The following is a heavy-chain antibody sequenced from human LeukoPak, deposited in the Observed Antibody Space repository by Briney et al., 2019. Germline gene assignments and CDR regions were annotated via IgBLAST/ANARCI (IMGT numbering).Heavy chain of an antibody. CDR2: IHNTVRI. V-gene: IGHV3-53*01. J-gene: IGHJ4*02. CDR1: GLTVNNNY. D-gene: IGHD4-23*01. Sequence: GGSLRLSCAVSGLTVNNNYVNWVRQAPGKGLEWVSVIHNTVRIHYADSVNGRFTISSDTSKNTVYLQMNGPRAEDTAVYYCILTTVATSIEYWGPGTLVTVSP. CDR3: ILTTVATSIEY.